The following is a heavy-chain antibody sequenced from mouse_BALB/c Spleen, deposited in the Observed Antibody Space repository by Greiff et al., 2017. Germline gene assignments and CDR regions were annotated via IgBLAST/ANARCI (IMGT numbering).Heavy chain of an antibody. CDR3: AREAMMLDY. CDR1: GYAFSSSW. CDR2: IYPGDGDT. V-gene: IGHV1-82*01. D-gene: IGHD2-3*01. J-gene: IGHJ4*01. Sequence: VQLQQSGPELVKPGASVKISCKASGYAFSSSWMNWVKQRPGQGLEWIGRIYPGDGDTNYNGKFKGKATLTADKSSSTAYMQLSSLTSVDSAVYFCAREAMMLDYWGQGTSVTVSS.